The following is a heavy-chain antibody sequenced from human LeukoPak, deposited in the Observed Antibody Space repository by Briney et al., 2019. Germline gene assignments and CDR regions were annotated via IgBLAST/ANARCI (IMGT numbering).Heavy chain of an antibody. V-gene: IGHV4-38-2*01. CDR3: AVKRAYTFWFAD. Sequence: PSESMSLTCDVPGYSISSGSYWGWIRQPPGKGLEWFGSISLSGSTYYRPSLKSRATTSVDTSKNRFSLKLTSVTAADTATYYCAVKRAYTFWFADWGQGALVTVSS. J-gene: IGHJ4*02. CDR2: ISLSGST. CDR1: GYSISSGSY. D-gene: IGHD5-18*01.